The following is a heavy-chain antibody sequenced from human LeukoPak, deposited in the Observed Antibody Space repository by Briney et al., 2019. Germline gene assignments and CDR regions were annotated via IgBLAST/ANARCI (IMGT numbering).Heavy chain of an antibody. CDR3: AREHPSGGYLRDPYPFDY. CDR1: GYTFTGYY. D-gene: IGHD3-10*01. V-gene: IGHV1-2*02. J-gene: IGHJ4*02. Sequence: VASVKVSCKASGYTFTGYYMHWVRQAPGQGLEWMGWINPNSGGTNYAQKFQDRVTMTRDTSISTAYMELSRLKSDDTAVYYCAREHPSGGYLRDPYPFDYWGQGILVTVSS. CDR2: INPNSGGT.